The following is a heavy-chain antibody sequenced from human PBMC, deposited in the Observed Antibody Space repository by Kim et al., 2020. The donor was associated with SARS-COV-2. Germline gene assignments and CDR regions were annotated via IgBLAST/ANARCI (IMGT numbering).Heavy chain of an antibody. V-gene: IGHV4-31*02. J-gene: IGHJ4*02. Sequence: NPSLQSRVTISVGTSKNQFSLKLSSVTAADTAVYYCARDRGFPQQLFDYWGQGTLVTVSS. D-gene: IGHD6-13*01. CDR3: ARDRGFPQQLFDY.